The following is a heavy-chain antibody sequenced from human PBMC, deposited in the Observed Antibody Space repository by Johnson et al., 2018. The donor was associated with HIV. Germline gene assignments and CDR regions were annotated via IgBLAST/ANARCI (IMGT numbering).Heavy chain of an antibody. J-gene: IGHJ3*02. CDR1: GFTFSSYG. V-gene: IGHV3-30*02. CDR3: AKDSRYYYDSSGYVSDAFDI. CDR2: IRYDGSYK. D-gene: IGHD3-22*01. Sequence: QVQLVESGGGVVQPGGSLRLSCAASGFTFSSYGMHWVRQAPGKWLEWVAFIRYDGSYKYYADSVKGGFTISRDNSKNTLYLQMNSLRDEETAVYYCAKDSRYYYDSSGYVSDAFDIWGQGTMVTVSS.